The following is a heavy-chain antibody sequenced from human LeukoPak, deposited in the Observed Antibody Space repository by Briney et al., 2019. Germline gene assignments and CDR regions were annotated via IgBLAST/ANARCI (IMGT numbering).Heavy chain of an antibody. Sequence: SETLSLTCTVSGGSISSYYWSWIRQPPGKGLEWIGYIYYSGSTNYNPSLKSRVTISVDTSKNQFSLKLSSVIAADTAVYYCARRVAVTARYYFDYWGQGTLVTVSS. J-gene: IGHJ4*02. CDR3: ARRVAVTARYYFDY. D-gene: IGHD2-21*02. CDR2: IYYSGST. CDR1: GGSISSYY. V-gene: IGHV4-59*08.